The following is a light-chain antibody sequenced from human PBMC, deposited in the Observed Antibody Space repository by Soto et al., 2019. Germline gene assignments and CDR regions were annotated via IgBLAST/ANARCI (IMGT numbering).Light chain of an antibody. CDR2: DVT. V-gene: IGLV2-14*03. CDR3: SSYTAINTLV. Sequence: QSALTQPASVSGSPGQSITISCTGTSSDIGAYDYVTWYQQHPGKAPKLIIYDVTDRPSGVSDRFSGSKSDDTASLTISGLQAEDEADYYCSSYTAINTLVFGGGTKLTVL. CDR1: SSDIGAYDY. J-gene: IGLJ2*01.